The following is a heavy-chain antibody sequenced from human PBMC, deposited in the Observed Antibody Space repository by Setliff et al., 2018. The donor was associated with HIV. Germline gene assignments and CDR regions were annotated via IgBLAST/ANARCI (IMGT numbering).Heavy chain of an antibody. CDR3: ARVVSSGWQVDY. D-gene: IGHD6-19*01. CDR2: ISSSSNYK. Sequence: GGSLRLSCAASGFTVSSNYMTWVRQAPGKGLEWVASISSSSNYKYYADSVKGRFTISRDKTKSSLSLQMNSLRAEDTAIYYCARVVSSGWQVDYWGQGTLVTVSS. J-gene: IGHJ4*02. CDR1: GFTVSSNY. V-gene: IGHV3-21*01.